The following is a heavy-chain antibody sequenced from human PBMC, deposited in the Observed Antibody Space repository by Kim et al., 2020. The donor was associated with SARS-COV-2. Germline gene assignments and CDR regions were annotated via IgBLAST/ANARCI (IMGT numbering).Heavy chain of an antibody. CDR2: INHSGST. CDR3: ASLKVARFYYYGMDV. J-gene: IGHJ6*02. D-gene: IGHD2-15*01. CDR1: GGSFSGYY. V-gene: IGHV4-34*01. Sequence: SETLSLTCAVYGGSFSGYYWSWIRQPPGKGLEWIGEINHSGSTNYNPFLKSRVTISVDTPKNQFSLKLSSVTAADTAVYYCASLKVARFYYYGMDVWGQGTTVTVSS.